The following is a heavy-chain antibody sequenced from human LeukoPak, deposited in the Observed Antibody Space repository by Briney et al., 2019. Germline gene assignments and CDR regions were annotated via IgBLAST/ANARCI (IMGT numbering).Heavy chain of an antibody. J-gene: IGHJ4*02. CDR1: GYSISSGYY. D-gene: IGHD4-11*01. Sequence: KPSETLSLTCAVSGYSISSGYYWGWIRQPPGKGLEWIGSIYHSGSTYYNPSLKSRVTISVDTSKNQFSLKLSSVTAADTAVYYCARADTYSKGPAYWGQGTLVTVSS. CDR2: IYHSGST. V-gene: IGHV4-38-2*01. CDR3: ARADTYSKGPAY.